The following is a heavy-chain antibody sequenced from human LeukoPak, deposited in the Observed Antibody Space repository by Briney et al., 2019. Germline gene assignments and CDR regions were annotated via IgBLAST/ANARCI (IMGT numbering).Heavy chain of an antibody. CDR3: ARGLNDSWTGENY. V-gene: IGHV4-59*01. D-gene: IGHD3-3*01. J-gene: IGHJ4*02. Sequence: SETLSLTCTVSGGSISSYYWSWIRQPPGKVLEWIGYIYYSGSTNYNPSLKSRVTISVDTSKNQFSLKLSSVTAADTAVYYCARGLNDSWTGENYWGQGTLVTVSS. CDR1: GGSISSYY. CDR2: IYYSGST.